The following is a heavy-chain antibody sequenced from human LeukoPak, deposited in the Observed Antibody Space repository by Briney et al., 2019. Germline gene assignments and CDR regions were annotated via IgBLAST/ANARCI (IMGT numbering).Heavy chain of an antibody. D-gene: IGHD3-10*01. CDR2: ISAYSGNT. Sequence: ASVKVSCRASGIRFSSYELSWVRQAPGQGLEWVGWISAYSGNTNYVEKFHDRVTMTTDSSTGIACTELRSLQFDDTAVYYCAINYGSGSAPLDPWGQGTLVTVSA. CDR1: GIRFSSYE. CDR3: AINYGSGSAPLDP. V-gene: IGHV1-18*01. J-gene: IGHJ5*02.